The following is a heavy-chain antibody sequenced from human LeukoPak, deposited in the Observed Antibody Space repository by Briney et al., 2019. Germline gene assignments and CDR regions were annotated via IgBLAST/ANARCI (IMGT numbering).Heavy chain of an antibody. CDR3: AFSYGSTSYYYFDY. CDR2: ISGNGGST. J-gene: IGHJ4*02. D-gene: IGHD3-10*01. Sequence: PGGSLRLSCGASGFTFSSYCMTWVRQAPGKGLEWVSGISGNGGSTFYADSVKGRFTISRDNSKNTLYLQMNSLRAEDTAVYYCAFSYGSTSYYYFDYWGQGTLVTVSS. CDR1: GFTFSSYC. V-gene: IGHV3-23*01.